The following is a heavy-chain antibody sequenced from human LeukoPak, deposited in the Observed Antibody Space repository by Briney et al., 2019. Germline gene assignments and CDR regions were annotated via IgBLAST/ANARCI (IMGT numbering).Heavy chain of an antibody. J-gene: IGHJ4*02. CDR2: IYYSGST. D-gene: IGHD3-10*01. CDR3: ARSGPYYGSGSCFDY. Sequence: SETLSLTCTVSGGSISSGGYYWSWIRQHPGKGLVWIVYIYYSGSTYYNPSLKSRVTISVDTSKNQFSLKLSSVTAADTAVYYCARSGPYYGSGSCFDYWGQGTLVTVSS. V-gene: IGHV4-31*03. CDR1: GGSISSGGYY.